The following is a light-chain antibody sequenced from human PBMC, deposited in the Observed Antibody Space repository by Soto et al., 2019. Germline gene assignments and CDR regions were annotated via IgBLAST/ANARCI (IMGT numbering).Light chain of an antibody. J-gene: IGKJ4*01. Sequence: EIVLTQSPGTLSLSPGERATLSCRASQSLSSSYLAWYQQKPGQAPRLLIYGASSRATGIPDRFSGSGSATDFTLTISRLEPEDFAVYYCQQYGTSPPLTFGGGTEVEIK. V-gene: IGKV3-20*01. CDR1: QSLSSSY. CDR2: GAS. CDR3: QQYGTSPPLT.